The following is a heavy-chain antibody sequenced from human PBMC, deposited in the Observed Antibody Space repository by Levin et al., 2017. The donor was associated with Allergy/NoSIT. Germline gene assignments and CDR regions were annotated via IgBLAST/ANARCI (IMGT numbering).Heavy chain of an antibody. CDR2: IDPSGVST. Sequence: PGGSLRLSCKAPGYTFRKYYMHWVRQAPGQGLEWMGIIDPSGVSTTYAHKFQGRVIMTRDTSTDTVYMDLSSLRSEDTAMYYCATLLPGGSWGQGTLVTVSS. D-gene: IGHD2-15*01. J-gene: IGHJ5*02. CDR3: ATLLPGGS. CDR1: GYTFRKYY. V-gene: IGHV1-46*03.